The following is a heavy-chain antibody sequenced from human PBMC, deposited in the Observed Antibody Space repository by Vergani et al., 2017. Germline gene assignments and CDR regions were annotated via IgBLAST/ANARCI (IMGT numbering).Heavy chain of an antibody. V-gene: IGHV4-39*07. J-gene: IGHJ4*02. CDR1: GGSISSSSYY. Sequence: QLQLQESGPGLVKPSETLSLTCTVSGGSISSSSYYWGWIRQPPGKGLEWIGSIYYSGSTYSNPSLKSRVTISVDTSKNQFSLKLSAVTAADTAVDYCARDSSDDGDYRWGYWGQGTLVTVSS. D-gene: IGHD4-17*01. CDR3: ARDSSDDGDYRWGY. CDR2: IYYSGST.